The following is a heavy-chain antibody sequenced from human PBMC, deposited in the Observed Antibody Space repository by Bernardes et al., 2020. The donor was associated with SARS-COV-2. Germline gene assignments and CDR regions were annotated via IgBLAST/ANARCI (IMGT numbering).Heavy chain of an antibody. J-gene: IGHJ4*02. Sequence: GGSLRLSCAASGFTVDSDPLNWVRLAPGKGLEWVSVIYKNSVTNYADSVKGRFTISRDNSKNTLYLQMDSLRAEDTAVYYCARERIYDKTTGHYIRTFDFWGQGALVTVSS. D-gene: IGHD3-9*01. CDR1: GFTVDSDP. CDR3: ARERIYDKTTGHYIRTFDF. V-gene: IGHV3-66*01. CDR2: IYKNSVT.